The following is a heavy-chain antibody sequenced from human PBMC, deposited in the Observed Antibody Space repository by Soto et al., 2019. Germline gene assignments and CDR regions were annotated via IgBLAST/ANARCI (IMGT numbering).Heavy chain of an antibody. CDR1: GYTFTSYY. V-gene: IGHV1-46*01. Sequence: ASVKVSCKASGYTFTSYYIHWVRQAPGQGLEWMGIINPSGGSTSYAQKFQGRVTMTRDTSTSTVYMELGSLRSEDTAVYYCARDSNSYYDSSGYYAFDIWGQGTMVTVSS. J-gene: IGHJ3*02. CDR3: ARDSNSYYDSSGYYAFDI. D-gene: IGHD3-22*01. CDR2: INPSGGST.